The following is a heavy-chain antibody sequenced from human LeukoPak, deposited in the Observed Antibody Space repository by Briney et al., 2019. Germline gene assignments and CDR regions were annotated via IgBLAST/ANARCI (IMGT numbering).Heavy chain of an antibody. CDR2: IYHSGRT. D-gene: IGHD3-10*01. J-gene: IGHJ6*03. V-gene: IGHV4-38-2*02. CDR3: ARGRSSMVRGYYYYYMDV. Sequence: PSETLSLTCTVSGYSISSGDYWGWIRQPPGKGLEWIGSIYHSGRTYYNPSLKSRVTISVDTSKNQFSLKLSSVTAADTAVYYCARGRSSMVRGYYYYYMDVWGKGTTVTISS. CDR1: GYSISSGDY.